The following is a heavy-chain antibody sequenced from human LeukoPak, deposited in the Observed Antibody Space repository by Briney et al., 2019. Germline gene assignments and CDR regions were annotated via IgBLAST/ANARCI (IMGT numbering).Heavy chain of an antibody. CDR3: AKLPDFWSGYYSFDY. D-gene: IGHD3-3*01. CDR2: ISGSGGST. V-gene: IGHV3-23*01. Sequence: GGSLRLSCAASGFTFSNFGIHWVRQAPGKGLEWVSAISGSGGSTYYADSVKGRFTISRDNSKNTLYLQMNSLRAEDTAVYYCAKLPDFWSGYYSFDYWGQGTLVTVSS. J-gene: IGHJ4*02. CDR1: GFTFSNFG.